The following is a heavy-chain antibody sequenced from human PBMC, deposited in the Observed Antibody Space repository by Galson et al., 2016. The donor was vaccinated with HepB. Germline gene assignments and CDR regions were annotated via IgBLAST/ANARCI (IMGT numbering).Heavy chain of an antibody. V-gene: IGHV3-33*06. Sequence: SLRLSCAASGFSFSSYGMHWVRQAPGKGLEWVAIIWYYGNKKYYGDCAKGRFTISRDNSKSTLSLQLTRLRPDDTAVYYCVKDAGYSTNWVFDYWGQGALVTVS. CDR3: VKDAGYSTNWVFDY. CDR1: GFSFSSYG. D-gene: IGHD2-2*01. J-gene: IGHJ4*02. CDR2: IWYYGNKK.